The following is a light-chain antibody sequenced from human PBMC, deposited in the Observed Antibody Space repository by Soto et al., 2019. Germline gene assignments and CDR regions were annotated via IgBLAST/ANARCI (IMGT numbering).Light chain of an antibody. V-gene: IGKV1-9*01. CDR2: AAS. CDR1: QGISSY. CDR3: QQLNSYPLT. J-gene: IGKJ3*01. Sequence: DIQLTQSPSFLSASVGVRVTITCRASQGISSYLAWYQQKPGKAPKLLIYAASTLQSGVPSRFSGSGSGTEFTLTISSLQPEDFATDYCQQLNSYPLTFGLGTKVDS.